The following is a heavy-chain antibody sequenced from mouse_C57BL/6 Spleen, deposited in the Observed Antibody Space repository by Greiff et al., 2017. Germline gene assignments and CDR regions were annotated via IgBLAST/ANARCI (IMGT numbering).Heavy chain of an antibody. J-gene: IGHJ4*01. V-gene: IGHV5-9-1*02. Sequence: EVKLMESGEGLVKPGGSLKLSCAASGFTFSSYAMSWVRQTPEKRLEWVAYISSGGDYIYYADTVKGRFTISRDNARNTLYLQMSSLKSEDTAMYYCTRDRGTTVVKSRAMDYWGQGTSVTVSS. CDR3: TRDRGTTVVKSRAMDY. D-gene: IGHD1-1*01. CDR2: ISSGGDYI. CDR1: GFTFSSYA.